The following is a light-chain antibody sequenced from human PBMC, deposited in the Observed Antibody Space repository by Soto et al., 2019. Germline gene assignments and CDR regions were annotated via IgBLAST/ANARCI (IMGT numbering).Light chain of an antibody. Sequence: SYELTQPPSVSVAPGKTARITCGGNNIGSKSVHWYQQKPGQAPVLVIYYDSDRPSGMPERFSGSNSGNTATLTISRVEAGDEADYYCQVWDSSSDHRVFGGGTKVTVL. V-gene: IGLV3-21*04. CDR2: YDS. J-gene: IGLJ2*01. CDR3: QVWDSSSDHRV. CDR1: NIGSKS.